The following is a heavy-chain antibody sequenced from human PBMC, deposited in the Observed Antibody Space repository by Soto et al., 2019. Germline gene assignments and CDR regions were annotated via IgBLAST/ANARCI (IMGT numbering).Heavy chain of an antibody. CDR1: GYTFTSYD. CDR3: ARHVFISTSCYYYYYYSMDV. CDR2: MNPNSGNT. Sequence: ASVKVSCKASGYTFTSYDINWVRQATGQGLEWMGWMNPNSGNTGYAQKFQGRVTMTRNTSISTAYMELSSLRSEDTAVYYCARHVFISTSCYYYYYYSMDVWGQGTTFTFSS. J-gene: IGHJ6*02. V-gene: IGHV1-8*01. D-gene: IGHD2-2*01.